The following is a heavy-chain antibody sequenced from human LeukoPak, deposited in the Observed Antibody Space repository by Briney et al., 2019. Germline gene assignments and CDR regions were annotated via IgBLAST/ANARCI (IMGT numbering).Heavy chain of an antibody. D-gene: IGHD6-19*01. CDR1: GGSISSSSYY. CDR2: IYYSGST. J-gene: IGHJ6*03. V-gene: IGHV4-39*07. CDR3: ARDGMEGGSRWLAPHPPEGYYYYYMDV. Sequence: SETLSLTCTVSGGSISSSSYYWGWIRQPPGKGLEWIGSIYYSGSTYYNPSLKSRVTISVDTSKNQFSLKLSSVTAADTAVYYCARDGMEGGSRWLAPHPPEGYYYYYMDVWGKGTTVTVSS.